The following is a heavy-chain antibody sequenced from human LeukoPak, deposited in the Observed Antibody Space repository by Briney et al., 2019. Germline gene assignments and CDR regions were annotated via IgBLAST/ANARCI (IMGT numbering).Heavy chain of an antibody. V-gene: IGHV4-39*01. Sequence: SETLFLTRTVSGGSIDNSHYYWGWIRQPPGEGLEWIASIHYSGSTHYNPSLKSRVTISVDTSKNQFSLKLSSVTAADTAVYYCVRLASGLIDYWGQGTLVTVSS. D-gene: IGHD6-19*01. CDR2: IHYSGST. CDR3: VRLASGLIDY. J-gene: IGHJ4*02. CDR1: GGSIDNSHYY.